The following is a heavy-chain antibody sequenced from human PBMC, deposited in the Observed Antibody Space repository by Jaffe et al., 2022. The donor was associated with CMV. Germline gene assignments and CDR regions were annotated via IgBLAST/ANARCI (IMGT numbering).Heavy chain of an antibody. V-gene: IGHV1-2*02. J-gene: IGHJ4*02. CDR2: INPNSGGR. CDR3: ARGPRSNSHGGGDH. Sequence: QVQLVQSGAEVKKSGASVRVSCKATGYTFTGNYIHWVRQAPGQGLEWMGWINPNSGGRNYAQRFQGRVTMTRDSSISTAYLELSGLTSDDTAVYYCARGPRSNSHGGGDHWGQGTLVTVSS. CDR1: GYTFTGNY. D-gene: IGHD5-18*01.